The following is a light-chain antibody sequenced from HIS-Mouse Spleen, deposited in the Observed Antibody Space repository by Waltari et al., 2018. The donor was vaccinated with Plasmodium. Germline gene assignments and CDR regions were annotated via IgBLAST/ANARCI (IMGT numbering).Light chain of an antibody. CDR2: GAS. CDR3: QQYNNWPRGT. V-gene: IGKV3-15*01. J-gene: IGKJ1*01. Sequence: EIVMTQSQAPLSVSPGERPPPPCRARQSVSSNLAWYQQKPGQAPRPLIYGASTRATGIPARFSGSGSGTEFTLTISSMQSEDFAVYYCQQYNNWPRGTFGQGTKVEIK. CDR1: QSVSSN.